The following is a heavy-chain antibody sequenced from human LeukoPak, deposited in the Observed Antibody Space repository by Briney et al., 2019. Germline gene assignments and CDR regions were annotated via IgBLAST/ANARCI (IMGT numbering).Heavy chain of an antibody. J-gene: IGHJ6*02. CDR2: ISYDGSNK. CDR1: GFTFSSYA. D-gene: IGHD6-13*01. Sequence: GRSLRLSCAASGFTFSSYAMHWVRQAPGKGLGWVAVISYDGSNKYYADSVKGRFTISRDNSKNTLYLQMNSLRAEDTAVYYCARDTDSSSWYSSYYYYGMDVWGPGTTVTVSS. V-gene: IGHV3-30*04. CDR3: ARDTDSSSWYSSYYYYGMDV.